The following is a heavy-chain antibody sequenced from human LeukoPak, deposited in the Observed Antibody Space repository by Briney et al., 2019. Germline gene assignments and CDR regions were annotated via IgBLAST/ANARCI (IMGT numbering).Heavy chain of an antibody. V-gene: IGHV3-30*04. CDR1: GFTFSSYA. CDR3: ARDYGGSSPFDY. J-gene: IGHJ4*02. CDR2: ISYDGSNK. D-gene: IGHD4-23*01. Sequence: GGSLRLSCAASGFTFSSYAMHWVRQAPGKGLEWVALISYDGSNKYYADSVKGRFTTSRDNAKNSLYLQMNSLRAEDTAVYYCARDYGGSSPFDYWGQGTLVTVSS.